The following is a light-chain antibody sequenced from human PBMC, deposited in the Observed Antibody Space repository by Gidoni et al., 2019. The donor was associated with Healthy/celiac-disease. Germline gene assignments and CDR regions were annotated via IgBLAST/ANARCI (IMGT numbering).Light chain of an antibody. CDR2: GAS. CDR3: QQYGSSPYT. CDR1: QSVSSSY. J-gene: IGKJ2*01. Sequence: VLTQSPGTLSLSPGQKASFSCRASQSVSSSYLAWYQQKPGQAPRLLIYGASSRATGIPDRFSGSGSGTDFTLTISRLEPEDFAVYYCQQYGSSPYTFGQGTKLEIK. V-gene: IGKV3-20*01.